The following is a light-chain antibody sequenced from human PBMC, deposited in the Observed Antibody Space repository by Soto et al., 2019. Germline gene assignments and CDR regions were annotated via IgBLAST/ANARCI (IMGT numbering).Light chain of an antibody. V-gene: IGKV4-1*01. CDR2: WAS. CDR1: QSFLYTSTDKNY. J-gene: IGKJ1*01. CDR3: QQYYPHPT. Sequence: DIVMTQSPDSLAVSLGERATINCKSSQSFLYTSTDKNYLAWYQHKPGQPPKLLIYWASTRVSGVPDRFSGSWSGTDFPLTISSLQAEDVAVYYCQQYYPHPTFGQGTRVEIK.